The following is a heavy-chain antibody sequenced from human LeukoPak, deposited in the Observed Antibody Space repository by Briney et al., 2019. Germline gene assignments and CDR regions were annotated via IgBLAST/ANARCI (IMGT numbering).Heavy chain of an antibody. CDR2: IYASGNT. Sequence: SETLSLTCTVSGGSISSYYLSWVRQPAGKGLEWVGRIYASGNTNYNLSLKGRVTMTVDTSKNQFSLNLSSVTAADTAVYYCARGRGSSWYYFDSWGQGTLVTVSS. J-gene: IGHJ4*02. CDR3: ARGRGSSWYYFDS. V-gene: IGHV4-4*07. CDR1: GGSISSYY. D-gene: IGHD6-13*01.